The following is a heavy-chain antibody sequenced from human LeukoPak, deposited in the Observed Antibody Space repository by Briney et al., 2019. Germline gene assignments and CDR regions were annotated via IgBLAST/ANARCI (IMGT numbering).Heavy chain of an antibody. V-gene: IGHV3-33*01. CDR2: IWYDGSNK. CDR3: ARDGGDGSGSYYNYFDY. CDR1: RFTFSSYG. J-gene: IGHJ4*02. D-gene: IGHD3-10*01. Sequence: PGGSLRLSCAASRFTFSSYGMHWVRQAPGKGLEWVAVIWYDGSNKYYADSVKGRFTISRDNSKNTLYLQMNSLRAEDTAVYYCARDGGDGSGSYYNYFDYWGQGTLATVSS.